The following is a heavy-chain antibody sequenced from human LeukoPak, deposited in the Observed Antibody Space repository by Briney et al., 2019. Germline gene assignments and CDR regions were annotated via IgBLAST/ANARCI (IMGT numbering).Heavy chain of an antibody. D-gene: IGHD1-26*01. CDR2: IRGSGGTT. V-gene: IGHV3-23*01. CDR1: GFNFSNQA. Sequence: RGSLRLSCAASGFNFSNQAMSWVGQAPGKGLEWVSTIRGSGGTTYYADSVKGRFTISRDNSKNTVYLQMNSLRAEDTAVYYCERHWDYWGQGTLVTVSS. J-gene: IGHJ4*02. CDR3: ERHWDY.